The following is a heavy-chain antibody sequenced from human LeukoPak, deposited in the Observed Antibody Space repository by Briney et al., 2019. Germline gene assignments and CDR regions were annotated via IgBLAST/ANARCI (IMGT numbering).Heavy chain of an antibody. D-gene: IGHD7-27*01. CDR2: IYHSGST. J-gene: IGHJ5*02. V-gene: IGHV4/OR15-8*01. CDR3: ARSGDYRFDP. Sequence: TWVRQPPGKGLEWIGEIYHSGSTNYNPSLKSRLTISVDKSKNQFSLKLSSVTAADTAVYYCARSGDYRFDPWGQGTLVTVSS.